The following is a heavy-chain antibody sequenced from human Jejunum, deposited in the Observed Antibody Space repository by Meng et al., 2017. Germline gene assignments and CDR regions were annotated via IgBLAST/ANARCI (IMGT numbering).Heavy chain of an antibody. CDR3: TNGRLNH. J-gene: IGHJ5*02. CDR2: LDPHGSDP. Sequence: EVRRVESGRGLVPPGGSWRLACTASGLSTTDHGMPWVRQGPGKGRGWVSRLDPHGSDPTYADSVKGRFTISRDNAKNTVYLQMNSLRADDSAFYYCTNGRLNHWGQGALVTVSS. CDR1: GLSTTDHG. V-gene: IGHV3-74*03. D-gene: IGHD3-22*01.